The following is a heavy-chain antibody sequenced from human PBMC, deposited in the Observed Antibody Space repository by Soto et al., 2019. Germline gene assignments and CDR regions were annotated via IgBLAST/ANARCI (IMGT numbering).Heavy chain of an antibody. J-gene: IGHJ3*02. Sequence: SETLSPTCTFSCGSLISRSYYWGWIRQTPGKGLEWIGSIYYSGSTYYNPSLKSRVTISVDTSKNQFSLKLSSVTAADTAVYYCATPPGVPAAMRAFDIWGQGTMVTVSS. CDR1: CGSLISRSYY. CDR3: ATPPGVPAAMRAFDI. D-gene: IGHD2-2*01. V-gene: IGHV4-39*01. CDR2: IYYSGST.